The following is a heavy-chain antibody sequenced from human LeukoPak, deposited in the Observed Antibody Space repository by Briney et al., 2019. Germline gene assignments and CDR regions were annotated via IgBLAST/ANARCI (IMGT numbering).Heavy chain of an antibody. CDR2: ISYDGRNK. D-gene: IGHD3-10*01. V-gene: IGHV3-30*18. Sequence: TGGSLRISCAASGFTFSSYGMHWVRQAPGKGLEWVAVISYDGRNKNYADSLKGRFTISREDSKNTLYLQMNSLRAEDTAVYYCAKDRSRALWFGELKMDPWGQGALVTVS. CDR3: AKDRSRALWFGELKMDP. CDR1: GFTFSSYG. J-gene: IGHJ5*02.